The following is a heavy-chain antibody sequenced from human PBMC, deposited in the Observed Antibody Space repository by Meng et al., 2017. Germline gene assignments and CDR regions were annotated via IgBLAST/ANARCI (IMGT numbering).Heavy chain of an antibody. CDR1: GYSFTSYW. CDR2: IYPGDSDT. V-gene: IGHV5-51*01. J-gene: IGHJ6*02. Sequence: ESLKISCKGSGYSFTSYWIGWVRQMPGKGLEWMGIIYPGDSDTRYSPSFQGQVTISADKSISTAYLQWSSLKASDTAMYYCARRVGSGSYYYYYYGMDVWGQGTTVTVSS. D-gene: IGHD1-26*01. CDR3: ARRVGSGSYYYYYYGMDV.